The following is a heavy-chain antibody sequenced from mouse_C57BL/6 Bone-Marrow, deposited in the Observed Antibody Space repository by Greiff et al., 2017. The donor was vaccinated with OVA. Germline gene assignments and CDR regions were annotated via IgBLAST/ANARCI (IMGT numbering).Heavy chain of an antibody. V-gene: IGHV5-17*01. J-gene: IGHJ2*01. CDR1: GFTFSDYG. CDR3: ARPYDDELYFDY. D-gene: IGHD2-4*01. Sequence: EVKLVESGGGLVKPGGSLKLSCAASGFTFSDYGMHWVRQAPEKGLEWVAYISSGSSTIYYADTVKGRFTISRDNAKNTLFLQMTSLRSEDTAMYYCARPYDDELYFDYWGQGTTLTVSS. CDR2: ISSGSSTI.